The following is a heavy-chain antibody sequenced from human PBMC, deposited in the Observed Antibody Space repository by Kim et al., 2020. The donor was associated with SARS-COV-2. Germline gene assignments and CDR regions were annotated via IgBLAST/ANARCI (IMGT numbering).Heavy chain of an antibody. CDR3: VREKGVRGGGAAKYYGMDV. D-gene: IGHD3-10*01. J-gene: IGHJ6*02. V-gene: IGHV3-53*01. Sequence: GGSLRLSCAASDFTVSSYYMSWVRQAPGKGLEWVSVIYSGGITYYADSVKGRFTISRDNSKNTLYLQMNSLRAEDTAVYYCVREKGVRGGGAAKYYGMDVWGQGTTVTVSS. CDR1: DFTVSSYY. CDR2: IYSGGIT.